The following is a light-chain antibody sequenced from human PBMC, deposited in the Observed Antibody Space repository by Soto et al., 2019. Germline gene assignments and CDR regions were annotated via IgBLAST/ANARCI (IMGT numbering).Light chain of an antibody. CDR3: QQYNNWLRT. CDR2: GAS. V-gene: IGKV3-15*01. CDR1: QSVGSS. J-gene: IGKJ1*01. Sequence: EIVMTQSPATLSVSPGDRATLSCRASQSVGSSLAWYQQKPGQSPRLLIYGASTRATGIPARFSGSGSGTEFTLTISSLQSEDFAVYYCQQYNNWLRTFGQGTKVEIK.